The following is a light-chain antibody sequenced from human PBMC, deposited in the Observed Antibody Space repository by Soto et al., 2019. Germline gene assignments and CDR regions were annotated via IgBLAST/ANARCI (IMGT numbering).Light chain of an antibody. CDR1: RPISNW. CDR3: QQANSFPIT. CDR2: VAS. Sequence: DVHMTQSPSSVSAYVGYRLTITCRAGRPISNWLEWYQQKPGKAPKLLIYVASALHSGVPSRFSGSGSGTDFTLTISSLQPEDFATYYCQQANSFPITFSQGTRLEIK. V-gene: IGKV1-12*01. J-gene: IGKJ5*01.